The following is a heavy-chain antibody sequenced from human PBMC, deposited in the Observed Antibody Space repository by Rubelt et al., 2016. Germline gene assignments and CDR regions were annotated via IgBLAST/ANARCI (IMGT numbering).Heavy chain of an antibody. Sequence: EVQLLESGGGLVQPGGSLRLSCAASGFTFTNYAMTWVRQAPGKGLDWVSSISSSSSYIYYADSVKGRFTISRDNAKNSLYLQMNSLRAEDTAVYYCARALGCSSGNCYLDYWGQGTLVTVSS. CDR2: ISSSSSYI. D-gene: IGHD2-15*01. CDR1: GFTFTNYA. V-gene: IGHV3-21*01. CDR3: ARALGCSSGNCYLDY. J-gene: IGHJ4*02.